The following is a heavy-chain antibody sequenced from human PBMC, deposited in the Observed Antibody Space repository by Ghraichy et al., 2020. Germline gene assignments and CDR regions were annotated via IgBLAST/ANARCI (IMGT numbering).Heavy chain of an antibody. D-gene: IGHD2-21*02. J-gene: IGHJ6*02. CDR3: ARGRLIVVVTARELYGMDV. Sequence: ASVKVSCKASGYTFTSYYMHWVRQAPGQGLEWMGIINPSGGSTSYAQKFQGRVTMTRDTSTSTVYMELSSLRSEDTAVYYCARGRLIVVVTARELYGMDVWGQGTTVTVSS. V-gene: IGHV1-46*01. CDR2: INPSGGST. CDR1: GYTFTSYY.